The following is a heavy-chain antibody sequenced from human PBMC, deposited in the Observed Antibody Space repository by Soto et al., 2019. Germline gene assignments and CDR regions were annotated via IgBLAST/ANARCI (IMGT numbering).Heavy chain of an antibody. V-gene: IGHV3-30*18. CDR3: AKDLGYGTFGFDY. J-gene: IGHJ4*02. CDR1: EFNFRGYA. D-gene: IGHD3-16*01. CDR2: ISYDGSDT. Sequence: PGGSLRLSCAASEFNFRGYAMHWVRQAPGKGLDWVALISYDGSDTYYIDSVKGRFTISRDNPNSTLYLQMNDLIVEDTTVYYCAKDLGYGTFGFDYWGQGTLVTVSS.